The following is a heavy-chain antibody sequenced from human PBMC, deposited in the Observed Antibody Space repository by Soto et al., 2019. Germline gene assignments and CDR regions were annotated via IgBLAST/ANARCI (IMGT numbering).Heavy chain of an antibody. J-gene: IGHJ4*02. Sequence: GGSLRLSCAASGFSFSNYVMHWVRLAPGKGLEWVAAIWYDGSNKYYADSVNGRFTISRDNSKNTLYLQMNSLRAEDTAVYYCARDRSSSHPNYFDYWGQGTLVTVSS. CDR2: IWYDGSNK. V-gene: IGHV3-33*01. CDR1: GFSFSNYV. D-gene: IGHD6-13*01. CDR3: ARDRSSSHPNYFDY.